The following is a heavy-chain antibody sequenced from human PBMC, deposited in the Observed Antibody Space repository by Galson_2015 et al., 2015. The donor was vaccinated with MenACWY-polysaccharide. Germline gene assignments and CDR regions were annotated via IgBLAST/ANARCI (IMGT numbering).Heavy chain of an antibody. CDR1: GFTFSNYT. D-gene: IGHD5-24*01. CDR3: TTCAVEMPFDY. CDR2: ISRSSTYI. V-gene: IGHV3-21*01. J-gene: IGHJ4*02. Sequence: SLRLCCAASGFTFSNYTMNWVRQAPGKGLEWVSSISRSSTYIYYIDSVKGRFTISRDNAKNSLYLQMTSLRAEDTAVYYCTTCAVEMPFDYWGQGILVTVSS.